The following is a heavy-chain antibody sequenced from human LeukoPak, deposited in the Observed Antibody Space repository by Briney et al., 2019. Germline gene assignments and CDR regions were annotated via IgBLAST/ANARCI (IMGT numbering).Heavy chain of an antibody. J-gene: IGHJ4*02. CDR3: ARLLYYYDSTIYQRYFDY. V-gene: IGHV3-23*01. D-gene: IGHD3-22*01. Sequence: GGSLRLSCAASGFTFSKYGMSWVRQTPGKGLEWVSAVSGTGAFSYYPDSVRGRFTISRDNSQNTLYLQMNSLRPEDTAVYYCARLLYYYDSTIYQRYFDYWGQGTLVTVSS. CDR1: GFTFSKYG. CDR2: VSGTGAFS.